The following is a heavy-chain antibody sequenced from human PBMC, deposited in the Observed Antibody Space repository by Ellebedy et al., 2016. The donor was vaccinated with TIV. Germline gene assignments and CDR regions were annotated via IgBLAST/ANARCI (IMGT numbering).Heavy chain of an antibody. Sequence: SETLSLTCTVSGYSISSGYYWGWIRQPPGKGLEWIGSIYHSGSTYYNPSLKSRVTMSLDTSKSQFSLKLSSVTAADTAMYYCARSDRAAAITAGAFHLWGQGTMVIVSS. CDR2: IYHSGST. CDR1: GYSISSGYY. D-gene: IGHD6-13*01. CDR3: ARSDRAAAITAGAFHL. J-gene: IGHJ3*01. V-gene: IGHV4-38-2*02.